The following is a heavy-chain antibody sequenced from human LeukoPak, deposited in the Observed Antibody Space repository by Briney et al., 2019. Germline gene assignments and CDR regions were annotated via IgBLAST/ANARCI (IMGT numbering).Heavy chain of an antibody. Sequence: GESLKISCKGSGYSFMDYWIGWVRQMPGKGPDWMGFIFPHDSNTKYSPSFQGQVTISVDKSISTAYLQWSSLKASDTAMYYCARLGITAAVHWGQGTLVTVSS. V-gene: IGHV5-51*01. CDR3: ARLGITAAVH. J-gene: IGHJ1*01. CDR1: GYSFMDYW. D-gene: IGHD6-13*01. CDR2: IFPHDSNT.